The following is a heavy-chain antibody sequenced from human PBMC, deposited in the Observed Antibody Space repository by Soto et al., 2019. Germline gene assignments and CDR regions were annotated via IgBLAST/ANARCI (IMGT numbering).Heavy chain of an antibody. V-gene: IGHV4-4*07. CDR3: ARDVVVRGQAYYYYGMDV. D-gene: IGHD3-10*01. J-gene: IGHJ6*02. CDR2: IYTSGST. CDR1: GGSISSYY. Sequence: SETLSLTCTVYGGSISSYYWSWIRQPAGKGLEWIGRIYTSGSTNYNPSLKSRVTMSVDTSKNQFSLKLSSVTAADTAVYYCARDVVVRGQAYYYYGMDVWGQGTTVTVSS.